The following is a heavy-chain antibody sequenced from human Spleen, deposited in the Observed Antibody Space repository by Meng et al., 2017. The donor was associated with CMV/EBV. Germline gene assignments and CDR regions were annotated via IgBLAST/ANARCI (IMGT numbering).Heavy chain of an antibody. CDR2: INYSGST. Sequence: LTCAVYGGSLNDYYRRWTRQPPGKGLEWIGEINYSGSTNYNPSLKSRVTISIDMSKNQFSLKLRSVTAADTAMYYCARETPGGEDDFWGQGTLVTVSS. J-gene: IGHJ4*02. V-gene: IGHV4-34*01. CDR1: GGSLNDYY. D-gene: IGHD2-21*01. CDR3: ARETPGGEDDF.